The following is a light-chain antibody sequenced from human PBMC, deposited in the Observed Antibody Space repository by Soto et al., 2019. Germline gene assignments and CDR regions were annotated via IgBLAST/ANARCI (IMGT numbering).Light chain of an antibody. V-gene: IGKV3-15*01. Sequence: EIVMTQSPATLSVSPGERATLSCRASQSVSSNLAWYQQKPGQAPRLLIYGASTLQSGVPSRFSGSGSGTDFTLTISSLQPEDFATYYCLHDYNYPYTFGQGTKVEIK. J-gene: IGKJ2*01. CDR2: GAS. CDR3: LHDYNYPYT. CDR1: QSVSSN.